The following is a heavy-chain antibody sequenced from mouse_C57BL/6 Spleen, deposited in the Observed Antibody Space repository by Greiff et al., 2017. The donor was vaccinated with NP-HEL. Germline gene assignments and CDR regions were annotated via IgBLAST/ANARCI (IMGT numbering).Heavy chain of an antibody. J-gene: IGHJ1*03. CDR1: GFTFSSYG. V-gene: IGHV5-6*01. Sequence: EVKLMESGGDLVKPGGSLKLSCAASGFTFSSYGMSWVRQTPDKRLEWVATISSGGSYTYYPDSVKGRFTISRDNAKNTLYLQMSRLKSEDTAMYYCARQSDDGYWDFGVWGTGTTVTVSS. CDR2: ISSGGSYT. D-gene: IGHD2-3*01. CDR3: ARQSDDGYWDFGV.